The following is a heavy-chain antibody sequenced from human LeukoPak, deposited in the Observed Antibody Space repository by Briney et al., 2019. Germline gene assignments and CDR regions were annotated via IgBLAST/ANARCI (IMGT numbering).Heavy chain of an antibody. J-gene: IGHJ4*02. CDR3: ARDAGYDFWTGYCDF. CDR2: IKQDGSEK. D-gene: IGHD3-3*01. CDR1: GFTFRSYW. Sequence: PGGSLRLSCVASGFTFRSYWMSWVRQAPGKGLEWVATIKQDGSEKYYVDSVKGRFTTSRDIAQNSLYLQMNSLRAEDTAVYFCARDAGYDFWTGYCDFWGQGTLVTVSS. V-gene: IGHV3-7*05.